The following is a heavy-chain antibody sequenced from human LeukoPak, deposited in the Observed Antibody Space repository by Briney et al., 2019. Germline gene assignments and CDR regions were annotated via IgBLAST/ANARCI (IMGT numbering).Heavy chain of an antibody. CDR3: AKYSSGWPLDY. V-gene: IGHV3-30*02. CDR2: IRYDGSNK. J-gene: IGHJ4*02. Sequence: PGGSLRLSCAASGFTFSSYGMHWVRQAPGKVLEWVGFIRYDGSNKYYADSVKGRFTISRDNSKNTLYLQMNSLRAEDTAVYYCAKYSSGWPLDYWGQGTLVTVSS. CDR1: GFTFSSYG. D-gene: IGHD6-19*01.